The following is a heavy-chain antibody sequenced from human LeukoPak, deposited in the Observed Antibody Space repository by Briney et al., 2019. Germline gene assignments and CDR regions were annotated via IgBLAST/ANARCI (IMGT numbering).Heavy chain of an antibody. CDR3: ARETRMGIHQLLNLNWFDP. Sequence: ASVKVSCKASGYTFTSYYMHWVRQAPGQGLEWMGIINPSGGSTSYAQKFQGRVTMTRDTSTSTVYMELSSLRSEDTAVYYCARETRMGIHQLLNLNWFDPWGQGTLVTVSS. D-gene: IGHD2-2*01. V-gene: IGHV1-46*01. CDR1: GYTFTSYY. CDR2: INPSGGST. J-gene: IGHJ5*02.